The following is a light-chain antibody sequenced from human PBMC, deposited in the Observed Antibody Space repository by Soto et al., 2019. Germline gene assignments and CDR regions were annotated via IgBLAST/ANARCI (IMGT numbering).Light chain of an antibody. J-gene: IGKJ1*01. Sequence: EIVLTQSPGTLSLSPVERPTLSCRASQSVSSSYLAWYQQKPGQAPRLLIYGASSRATGIPDRFSGSGSGTDFTLTISRLEPEDFAVYYCQQYGRSWTFGQGTKVDI. CDR3: QQYGRSWT. V-gene: IGKV3-20*01. CDR2: GAS. CDR1: QSVSSSY.